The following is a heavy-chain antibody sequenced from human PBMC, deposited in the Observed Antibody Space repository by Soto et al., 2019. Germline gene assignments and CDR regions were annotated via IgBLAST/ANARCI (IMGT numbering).Heavy chain of an antibody. CDR1: GGSISSSSYY. CDR2: IYYSGST. CDR3: AIDSSGWYSLDY. D-gene: IGHD6-19*01. J-gene: IGHJ4*02. V-gene: IGHV4-39*02. Sequence: SETLSLTCTVSGGSISSSSYYWGWIRQPPGKGLEWIGSIYYSGSTYYNPSLKSRVTISVDTSKNQFSLKLSSVTAADTAVYYCAIDSSGWYSLDYWGQGTLVTVSS.